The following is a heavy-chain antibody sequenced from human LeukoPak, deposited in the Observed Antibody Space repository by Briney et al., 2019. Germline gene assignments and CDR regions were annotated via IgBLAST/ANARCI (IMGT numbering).Heavy chain of an antibody. CDR2: ISYDGRNK. CDR1: GFTFSSYA. V-gene: IGHV3-30*04. J-gene: IGHJ4*02. D-gene: IGHD3-9*01. CDR3: AREGSTYYDILTGYFHFDY. Sequence: GGSLRLSCAASGFTFSSYALHRVRQAPGKGLEWVAVISYDGRNKYYADSVKGRFTISRDKSKNTLYLQMNSLRAEDTAVYYCAREGSTYYDILTGYFHFDYWGQGALVTVSS.